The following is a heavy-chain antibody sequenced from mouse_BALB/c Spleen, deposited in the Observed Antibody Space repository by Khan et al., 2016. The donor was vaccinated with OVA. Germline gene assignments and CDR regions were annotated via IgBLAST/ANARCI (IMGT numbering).Heavy chain of an antibody. CDR3: ATHYGNHFDV. CDR1: GFNIKDTY. CDR2: IAPPNDDS. V-gene: IGHV14-3*02. J-gene: IGHJ3*01. D-gene: IGHD2-1*01. Sequence: VQLQQSGAELVKPGASVKLSCSASGFNIKDTYIHWMKQRPEQGLEWIGRIAPPNDDSKYDPKFQAKATLTADTSSNTAYLQLSSLTSEDTAVYDCATHYGNHFDVWGQGTLVSVSA.